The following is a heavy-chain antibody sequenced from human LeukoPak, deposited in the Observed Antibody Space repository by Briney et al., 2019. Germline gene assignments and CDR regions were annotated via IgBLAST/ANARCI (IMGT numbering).Heavy chain of an antibody. CDR2: IYYSGST. CDR3: ARHRSGYGGLLGY. CDR1: GGSISSSSYY. Sequence: SETLSLTCTVSGGSISSSSYYWGWIRQPPGKGLEWIGSIYYSGSTYYNPSLKSRVTISVDTSKNQFSLKLSSVTAADTAVYYCARHRSGYGGLLGYWGQGTLVTVSS. J-gene: IGHJ4*02. V-gene: IGHV4-39*01. D-gene: IGHD3-22*01.